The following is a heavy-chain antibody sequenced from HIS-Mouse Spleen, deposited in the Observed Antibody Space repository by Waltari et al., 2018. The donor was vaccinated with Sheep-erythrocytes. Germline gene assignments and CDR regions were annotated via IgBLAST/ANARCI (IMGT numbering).Heavy chain of an antibody. CDR2: SSSSSSYI. D-gene: IGHD1-26*01. J-gene: IGHJ4*02. V-gene: IGHV3-21*01. CDR1: GFTFSSYS. Sequence: EVQLVESGGGLVKPGGSLRLSCAASGFTFSSYSMNWARQAPGKGLEWVSSSSSSSSYIYYADSVKGRFTISRDNAKNSLYLQMNSLRAEDTAVYYCARVASGATFDYWGQGTLVTVSS. CDR3: ARVASGATFDY.